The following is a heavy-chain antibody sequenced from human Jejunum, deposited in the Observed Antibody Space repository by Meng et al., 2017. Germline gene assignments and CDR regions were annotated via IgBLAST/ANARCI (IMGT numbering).Heavy chain of an antibody. J-gene: IGHJ4*02. CDR2: IYYSGST. Sequence: HVQLQVPGPGLAKPSQSLSPTCTVSGDSFNSPDYYWSWIRQPPEKGLEWIGYIYYSGSTYYNPSLKSRVSISGDTSNKQFSLKLTSVTAADTAVYYCARSPYSGSALPFFDYWGQGSLVTVSS. CDR1: GDSFNSPDYY. CDR3: ARSPYSGSALPFFDY. D-gene: IGHD1-26*01. V-gene: IGHV4-30-4*01.